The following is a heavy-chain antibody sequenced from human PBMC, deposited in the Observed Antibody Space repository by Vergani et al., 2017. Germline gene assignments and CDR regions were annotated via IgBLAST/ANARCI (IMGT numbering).Heavy chain of an antibody. CDR2: INPNSGGT. V-gene: IGHV1-2*02. CDR1: GYTFTGYY. D-gene: IGHD3-9*01. CDR3: AIGEAVLRYFGGWFDP. Sequence: QVQLVQSGAEVKKPGASVKVSCKASGYTFTGYYMHWVRQAPGQGLEWMGWINPNSGGTNYAQTFQGRVTMTRDTSISTAYMELSRLRSDDTAVYYCAIGEAVLRYFGGWFDPWGQGTLVTVSS. J-gene: IGHJ5*02.